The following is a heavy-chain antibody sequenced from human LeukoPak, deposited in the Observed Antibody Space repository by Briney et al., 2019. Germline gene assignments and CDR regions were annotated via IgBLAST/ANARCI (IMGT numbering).Heavy chain of an antibody. D-gene: IGHD6-13*01. V-gene: IGHV4-38-2*02. J-gene: IGHJ5*02. CDR2: IYHSGST. CDR1: GYSISSGYY. CDR3: ARGGSSWSNWFDP. Sequence: PSETLSLTCTVSGYSISSGYYWGWIRQPPGKGLEWIGSIYHSGSTYYNPSLKSRVTISVDTSKNQFSLKLSSVTAADTAVYYCARGGSSWSNWFDPWGQGTLVTVSS.